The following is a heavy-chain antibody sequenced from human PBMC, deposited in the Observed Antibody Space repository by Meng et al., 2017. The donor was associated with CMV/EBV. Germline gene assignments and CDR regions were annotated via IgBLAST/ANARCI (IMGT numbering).Heavy chain of an antibody. Sequence: KVSCKGSGHSFTSYWIGWVHQMPGKGLEWMGIIYPGDSDTRYSPSFQGQVTISADKSISTAYLQWSSLKASDTAMYYCARHGGIYSGYDNNWFDPWGQGTLVTVSS. V-gene: IGHV5-51*07. CDR2: IYPGDSDT. CDR1: GHSFTSYW. CDR3: ARHGGIYSGYDNNWFDP. D-gene: IGHD5-12*01. J-gene: IGHJ5*02.